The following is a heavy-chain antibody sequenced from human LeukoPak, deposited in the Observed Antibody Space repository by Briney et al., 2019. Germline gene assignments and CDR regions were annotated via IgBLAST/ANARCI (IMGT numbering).Heavy chain of an antibody. CDR2: IRYDGSNK. CDR3: AKAGGYNCVDY. Sequence: GGSLRLSCAASGFTFSSYWMHWVRQAPGKALECVAFIRYDGSNKYYADSVKGRFTISRDNSKNTLYLQMNSLRAEDTAVYYCAKAGGYNCVDYWGQGTLVTVSS. V-gene: IGHV3-30*02. D-gene: IGHD5-24*01. J-gene: IGHJ4*02. CDR1: GFTFSSYW.